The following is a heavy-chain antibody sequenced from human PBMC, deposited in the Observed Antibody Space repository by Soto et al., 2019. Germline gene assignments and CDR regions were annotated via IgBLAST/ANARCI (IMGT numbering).Heavy chain of an antibody. V-gene: IGHV3-30*04. Sequence: QEQLVESGGGVVQPGRSLRLSCAASGFPFSYFAMHWVRQAPGRGLEWVAVLSYDKKKKDYADSVKGRFIISRDNSKNTLYLQMNSLRVEDTAVYYCAGDPTGPFGELSYPRFDFWGQGTLVTVSS. CDR1: GFPFSYFA. CDR3: AGDPTGPFGELSYPRFDF. CDR2: LSYDKKKK. J-gene: IGHJ4*02. D-gene: IGHD3-10*01.